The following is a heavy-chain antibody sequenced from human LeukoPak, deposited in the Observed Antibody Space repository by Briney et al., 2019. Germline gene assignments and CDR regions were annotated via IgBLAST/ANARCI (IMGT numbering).Heavy chain of an antibody. CDR3: ATLNRGDYVEYFDY. J-gene: IGHJ4*02. D-gene: IGHD4-17*01. Sequence: ASVKVSCKASGYTFTSYGISWVRQAPGQGLEWMGWISAYNGNTNYAQKLQGRVTMTTDTSTSTAYMELSSLRSEDTAVYYCATLNRGDYVEYFDYWGQGTLVTVSS. CDR1: GYTFTSYG. V-gene: IGHV1-18*01. CDR2: ISAYNGNT.